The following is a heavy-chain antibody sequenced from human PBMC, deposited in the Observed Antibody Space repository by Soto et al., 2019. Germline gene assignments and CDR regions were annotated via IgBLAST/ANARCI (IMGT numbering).Heavy chain of an antibody. V-gene: IGHV1-18*01. CDR3: ARGRYGDY. D-gene: IGHD1-1*01. CDR1: GYTFTSYG. Sequence: QVHLVQSGAEVKKPGASVKVSWKASGYTFTSYGTTWVRQAPGQGLEWMGWISAHSGNTDYAQKLQGRVIVTRDTSTSTAYMELRSLRSDDRAVYSCARGRYGDYWGQGALVTVSS. J-gene: IGHJ4*02. CDR2: ISAHSGNT.